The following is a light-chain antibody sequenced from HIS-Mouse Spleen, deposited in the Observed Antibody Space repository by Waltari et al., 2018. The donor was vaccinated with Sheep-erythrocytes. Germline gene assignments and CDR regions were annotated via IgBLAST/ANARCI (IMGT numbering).Light chain of an antibody. Sequence: QSALTQPPSASGSPGQSVTISCTGTSSDVGGYNYVSWYQQHPGKAPILMIYEVSKRPSGVPDRLSGSKSGNTASLTVSGLQAEDEANYYCSSYAGSNNWVFGGGTKLTVL. CDR2: EVS. J-gene: IGLJ3*02. V-gene: IGLV2-8*01. CDR3: SSYAGSNNWV. CDR1: SSDVGGYNY.